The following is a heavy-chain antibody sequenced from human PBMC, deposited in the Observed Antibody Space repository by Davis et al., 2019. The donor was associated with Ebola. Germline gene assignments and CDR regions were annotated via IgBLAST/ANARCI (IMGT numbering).Heavy chain of an antibody. Sequence: MPSETLSLTCAVYGGSFSGYYWSWIRQPPGKGLEWIGEINHSGSTNYNPSLKSRVTTSVDTSKNQFSLKLSSVTAADTAVYYCARGPIVVVPTATYYYYYYMDVWGKGTTVTVSS. D-gene: IGHD2-2*01. V-gene: IGHV4-34*01. CDR3: ARGPIVVVPTATYYYYYYMDV. J-gene: IGHJ6*03. CDR2: INHSGST. CDR1: GGSFSGYY.